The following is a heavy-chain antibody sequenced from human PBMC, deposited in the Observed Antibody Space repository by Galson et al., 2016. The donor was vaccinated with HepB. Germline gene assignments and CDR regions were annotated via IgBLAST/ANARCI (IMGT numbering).Heavy chain of an antibody. J-gene: IGHJ4*02. CDR3: AKPGTTNAFDI. CDR2: ISGSADHT. D-gene: IGHD2-8*01. V-gene: IGHV3-23*01. CDR1: GFTFSNYA. Sequence: SLRLSCAASGFTFSNYAMGWVRQAPGKGLEWVSAISGSADHTYYADSVKGRFTISRDNSKNTLYLQMNTLRAEDTAVYYCAKPGTTNAFDIWGQGTLVTVPS.